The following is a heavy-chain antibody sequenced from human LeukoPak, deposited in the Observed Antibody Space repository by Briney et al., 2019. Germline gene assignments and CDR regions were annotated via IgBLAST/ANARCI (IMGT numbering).Heavy chain of an antibody. V-gene: IGHV1-18*01. J-gene: IGHJ4*02. CDR1: GYTFTSYG. D-gene: IGHD5-18*01. CDR3: ARVVDTASSTSNYY. Sequence: ASVKVSCKASGYTFTSYGISWVRQAPGQGLEWMGWISAYNGNTNYAQKLQGRVTMTTDTSTSTAYMELRSLRSDDTAAYYCARVVDTASSTSNYYWGQGTLVTVSS. CDR2: ISAYNGNT.